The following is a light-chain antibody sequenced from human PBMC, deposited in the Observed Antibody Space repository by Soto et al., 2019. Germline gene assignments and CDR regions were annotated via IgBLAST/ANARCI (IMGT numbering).Light chain of an antibody. Sequence: EIVLTQSPGTLSLSPGERATLSCRASQSVSNNYLAWYQQKSGQAPRLLIYAASSRATGSPDRFSGGGSGTDFTLTISRLEPEDFAVYFCQRYGSSPLITFGQGTRLEIK. J-gene: IGKJ5*01. CDR3: QRYGSSPLIT. CDR1: QSVSNNY. V-gene: IGKV3-20*01. CDR2: AAS.